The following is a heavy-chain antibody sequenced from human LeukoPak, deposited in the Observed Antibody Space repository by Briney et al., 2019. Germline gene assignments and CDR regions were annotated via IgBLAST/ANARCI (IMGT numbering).Heavy chain of an antibody. Sequence: PSETLSLTCTVSGGSISSYYWSWIRQPPGKGLEWIGYIYYSGSTNYNPSLKSRVTISVDTSKNQFSLKLSSVTAADTAVYYCAREYGYSGSFIGHYYYYYGMDVWGQGTTVTVSS. D-gene: IGHD5-12*01. CDR1: GGSISSYY. J-gene: IGHJ6*02. CDR3: AREYGYSGSFIGHYYYYYGMDV. CDR2: IYYSGST. V-gene: IGHV4-59*01.